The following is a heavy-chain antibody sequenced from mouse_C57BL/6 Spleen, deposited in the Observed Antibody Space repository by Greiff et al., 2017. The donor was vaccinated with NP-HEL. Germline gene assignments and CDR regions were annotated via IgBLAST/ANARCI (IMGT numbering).Heavy chain of an antibody. J-gene: IGHJ1*03. CDR2: IYPSDSET. Sequence: QVQLQQPGAELVRPGSSVKLSCKASGYTFTSYWMDWVKQRPGQGLEWIGNIYPSDSETHYNQKFKDKATLTVDKSSSTAYMQLSSLTSEDSAVYDCARRYGSSSWYFDVWGTGTTVTVSS. V-gene: IGHV1-61*01. D-gene: IGHD1-1*01. CDR3: ARRYGSSSWYFDV. CDR1: GYTFTSYW.